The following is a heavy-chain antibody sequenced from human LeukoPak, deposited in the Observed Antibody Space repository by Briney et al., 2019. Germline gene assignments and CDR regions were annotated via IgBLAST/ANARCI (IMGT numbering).Heavy chain of an antibody. D-gene: IGHD4-23*01. CDR2: IYYSGST. V-gene: IGHV4-59*01. CDR3: ARAGYGGNPPIQH. Sequence: SETLSLTCTVSGGSISSYYWSWIRQPPGKGLEWIGYIYYSGSTNYNPSLKSRVTISVDTSKNQFSLKLSSVTAADTAVYYCARAGYGGNPPIQHWGQGTLVTVSS. J-gene: IGHJ1*01. CDR1: GGSISSYY.